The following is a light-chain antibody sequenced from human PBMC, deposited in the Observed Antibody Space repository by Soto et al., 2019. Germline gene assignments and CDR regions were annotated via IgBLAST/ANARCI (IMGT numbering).Light chain of an antibody. CDR3: CSYAGNYTWV. CDR2: DVN. Sequence: QSVLTQPRSVSGSPGQSVTISCAGTSSDVGGYNFVSWYQHLSGTAPKLIIFDVNRRPSGVPDRFSGSKSGNTASLTISGLQAEDEADYSCCSYAGNYTWVFGGGTKLTVL. V-gene: IGLV2-11*01. CDR1: SSDVGGYNF. J-gene: IGLJ3*02.